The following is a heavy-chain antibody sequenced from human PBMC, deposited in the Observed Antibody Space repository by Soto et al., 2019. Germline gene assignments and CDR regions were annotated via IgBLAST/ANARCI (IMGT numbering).Heavy chain of an antibody. CDR2: IFYSGNT. Sequence: QVQLQESGPGLLKPSETLSLTSTVSGGYITSYYWSWIRQPPWKGLEWIGYIFYSGNTNYNTSLRSRVTISVDTYKNQFSLKFSSVTATDTAVYYCARDSGYGDPFDDWGQGTLVTVSS. J-gene: IGHJ4*02. CDR3: ARDSGYGDPFDD. D-gene: IGHD4-17*01. V-gene: IGHV4-59*01. CDR1: GGYITSYY.